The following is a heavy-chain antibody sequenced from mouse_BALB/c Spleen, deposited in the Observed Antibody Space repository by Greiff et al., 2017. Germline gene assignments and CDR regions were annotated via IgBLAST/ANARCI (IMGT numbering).Heavy chain of an antibody. J-gene: IGHJ4*01. Sequence: EVKVVESGGGLVQPGGSRKLSCAASGFTFSDYGMAWVRQAPGKGPEWVAFISNLAYSIYYADTVTGRFTISRENAKNTLYLEMSSLRSEDTAMYYCARDGDYDVDYAMDYWGQGTSVTVSS. CDR3: ARDGDYDVDYAMDY. V-gene: IGHV5-15*02. CDR2: ISNLAYSI. CDR1: GFTFSDYG. D-gene: IGHD2-4*01.